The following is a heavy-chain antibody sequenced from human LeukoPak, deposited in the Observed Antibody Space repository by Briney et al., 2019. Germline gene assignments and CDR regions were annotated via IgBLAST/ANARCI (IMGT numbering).Heavy chain of an antibody. Sequence: PGRSLRLSCAASGFTFSSYAMHWVRQAPGKGLEWVAVISYDGSNKYYADSVKGRFTISRDNSKNTLYLQMNSLRAEDTAVYYCARPGYQGSGQLYYFDYWGQGTLVTVSS. D-gene: IGHD3-3*01. CDR3: ARPGYQGSGQLYYFDY. J-gene: IGHJ4*02. CDR2: ISYDGSNK. CDR1: GFTFSSYA. V-gene: IGHV3-30-3*01.